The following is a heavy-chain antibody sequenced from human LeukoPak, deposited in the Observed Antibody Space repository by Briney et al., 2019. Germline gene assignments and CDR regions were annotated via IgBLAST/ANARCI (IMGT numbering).Heavy chain of an antibody. D-gene: IGHD4-17*01. CDR3: ARHNYGDYFPALSLDY. CDR2: IYYSGST. J-gene: IGHJ4*02. CDR1: GDSISDYY. V-gene: IGHV4-59*08. Sequence: SETLSLTCTVSGDSISDYYWSWIRQPPGKRLEWIGYIYYSGSTNYNPSLKSRVTISVDTSKNQFSLKLRSVTAADTAVYYCARHNYGDYFPALSLDYWGQGTLVTVSS.